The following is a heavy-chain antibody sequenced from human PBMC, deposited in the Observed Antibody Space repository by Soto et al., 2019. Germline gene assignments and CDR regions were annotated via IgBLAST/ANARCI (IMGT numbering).Heavy chain of an antibody. CDR2: INHSGST. J-gene: IGHJ5*02. D-gene: IGHD3-3*01. CDR1: GGSFSGYY. Sequence: SETLSLTCAVYGGSFSGYYWSWIRQPPGKGLEWIGEINHSGSTNYNPSLKSRVTISVDTSKNQFSLKLSSVTAADTAVYYCAYGSYDFWSGSREWFDPWGQGTPVTVSS. V-gene: IGHV4-34*01. CDR3: AYGSYDFWSGSREWFDP.